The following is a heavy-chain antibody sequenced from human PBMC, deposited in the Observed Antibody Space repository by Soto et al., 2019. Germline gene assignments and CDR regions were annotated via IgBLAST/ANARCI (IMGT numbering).Heavy chain of an antibody. CDR2: ISGSGGST. J-gene: IGHJ5*02. CDR3: AKEPDMVRGGKLGFDP. Sequence: EVQLLASGGGLVQPGGSLRLSCAASGFTFSSYAMSWVRQAPGKGLEWVSAISGSGGSTYYADSVKGRFTISRDNSKNTLYLQMNSLRAEDTAVYYCAKEPDMVRGGKLGFDPWGQGTLVTVSS. D-gene: IGHD3-10*01. V-gene: IGHV3-23*01. CDR1: GFTFSSYA.